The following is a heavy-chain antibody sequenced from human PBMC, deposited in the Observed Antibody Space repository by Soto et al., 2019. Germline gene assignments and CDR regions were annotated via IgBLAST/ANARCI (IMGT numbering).Heavy chain of an antibody. Sequence: GGSLRLSCAASGFTFTRYSINCVRHSPGKGLEWVSSISSTTNYIYYGDSMKGRFTISRDNAKNSLYLEMNSLRAEDTAVYYCARESEDLTSNFDYWGQGTLVTVSS. CDR3: ARESEDLTSNFDY. CDR1: GFTFTRYS. CDR2: ISSTTNYI. J-gene: IGHJ4*02. V-gene: IGHV3-21*06.